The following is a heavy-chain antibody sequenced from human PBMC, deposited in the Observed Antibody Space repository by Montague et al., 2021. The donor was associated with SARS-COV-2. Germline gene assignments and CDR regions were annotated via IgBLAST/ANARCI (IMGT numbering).Heavy chain of an antibody. CDR3: ARSAMIRGVFTSWFDP. V-gene: IGHV4-31*03. CDR1: GGSISSGGYY. D-gene: IGHD3-10*01. Sequence: TLSLTCIVSGGSISSGGYYWSWIRQHPGEGLEWIGYIYYSGSTYYNPSLKSRVTMSVDTSKNQLSLRLTSVTASDTAIYYCARSAMIRGVFTSWFDPWGQGTLVTVSS. CDR2: IYYSGST. J-gene: IGHJ5*02.